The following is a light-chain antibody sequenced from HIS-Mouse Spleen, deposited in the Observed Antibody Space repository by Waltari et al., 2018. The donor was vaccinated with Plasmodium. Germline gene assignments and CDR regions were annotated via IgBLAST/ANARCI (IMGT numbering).Light chain of an antibody. V-gene: IGLV2-11*01. Sequence: QSALTQPRSVSGSPGQSVTISCTGTSRHVGGYNYFSWYQQHPGKAPKLMIYDVSKRPSGVPDRFSGSKSGNTASLTISGLQAEDEADYYCCSYAGSYTYVFGTGTKVTVL. J-gene: IGLJ1*01. CDR2: DVS. CDR3: CSYAGSYTYV. CDR1: SRHVGGYNY.